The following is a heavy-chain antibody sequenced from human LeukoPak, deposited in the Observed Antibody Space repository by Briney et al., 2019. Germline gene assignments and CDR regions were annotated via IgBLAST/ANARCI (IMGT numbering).Heavy chain of an antibody. CDR3: AREKDNWNAFDY. Sequence: GASVKVSCKASGYTFTGYYMHWVRQAPGQGLEWMGWINPNSGGTNYAQEFQGRVTMTRDTSISTAYMELSRLTSDDTAIYYCAREKDNWNAFDYWGQGTLVTVSS. J-gene: IGHJ4*02. D-gene: IGHD1-1*01. CDR1: GYTFTGYY. CDR2: INPNSGGT. V-gene: IGHV1-2*02.